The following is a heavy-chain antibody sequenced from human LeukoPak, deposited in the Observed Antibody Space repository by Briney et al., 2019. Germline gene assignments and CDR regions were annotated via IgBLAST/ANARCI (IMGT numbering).Heavy chain of an antibody. CDR3: ARGGVATYYYDSSGDGHAFDI. CDR2: INPNSGNT. Sequence: ASVKVSCKASGYTFTSYDINWVRQATGQGLEWMGWINPNSGNTGYAQKFQDRRTMTRNTSISTAYMQLSSLRSEDTAVYYCARGGVATYYYDSSGDGHAFDIWGKGTMVTVSS. CDR1: GYTFTSYD. D-gene: IGHD3-22*01. V-gene: IGHV1-8*01. J-gene: IGHJ3*02.